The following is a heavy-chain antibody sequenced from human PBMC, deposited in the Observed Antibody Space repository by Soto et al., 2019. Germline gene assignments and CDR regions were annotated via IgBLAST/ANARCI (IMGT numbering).Heavy chain of an antibody. CDR2: ISGSGGST. Sequence: EVQLLESGGGLVQPGGSLRLFCAASGFTFSSYAMSWVRQAPGKGLEWVSAISGSGGSTYYADSVKGRFTISRDNSKNTLYLQMNSLRAEDTAVYYCAKDWGGMVYAIQEFWGQGTLVTVSS. CDR3: AKDWGGMVYAIQEF. J-gene: IGHJ4*02. CDR1: GFTFSSYA. V-gene: IGHV3-23*01. D-gene: IGHD2-8*01.